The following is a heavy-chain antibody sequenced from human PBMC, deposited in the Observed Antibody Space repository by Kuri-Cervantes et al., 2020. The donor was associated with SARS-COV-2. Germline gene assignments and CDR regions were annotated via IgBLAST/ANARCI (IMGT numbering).Heavy chain of an antibody. CDR3: ARGRDYYDSSGYPDPEYFQH. V-gene: IGHV4-34*01. Sequence: SQTLSLTCAVYCGSFSGYYWSWIRQPPGKGLEWIGEINHSGSTNYNPSLKSRVTISVDTSKNQFSLKLSSVTAADTAVYYCARGRDYYDSSGYPDPEYFQHWGQGTLVTVSS. CDR1: CGSFSGYY. CDR2: INHSGST. J-gene: IGHJ1*01. D-gene: IGHD3-22*01.